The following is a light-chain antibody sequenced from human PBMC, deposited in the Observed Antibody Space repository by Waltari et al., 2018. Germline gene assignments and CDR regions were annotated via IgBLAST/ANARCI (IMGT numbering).Light chain of an antibody. CDR1: DSDVGAYDF. V-gene: IGLV2-14*01. CDR3: SSYTTSSAPGV. Sequence: QSALTQPASVSGSPGQSITISCSGTDSDVGAYDFVSLYQQHPGKAPHLIIYEVSTRPSGISNRFSASKSGNTASLTISGLQAEDEADYYCSSYTTSSAPGVFGTGTRVTVL. CDR2: EVS. J-gene: IGLJ1*01.